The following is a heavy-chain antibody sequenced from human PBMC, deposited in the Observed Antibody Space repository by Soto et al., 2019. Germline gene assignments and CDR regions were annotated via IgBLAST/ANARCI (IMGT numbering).Heavy chain of an antibody. V-gene: IGHV3-23*01. Sequence: EVQVLESGGALVQPGGSLRLSCAASGLTFSNYAMSWVRQAPGKGLEWVSSTSGSGGTTYYADSVKGRLTLSRDNSKNTLYLQMNSLRVEDTAVYYCAKINMGYYLDYCGEGTLVTVSS. CDR3: AKINMGYYLDY. CDR2: TSGSGGTT. D-gene: IGHD3-10*01. CDR1: GLTFSNYA. J-gene: IGHJ4*02.